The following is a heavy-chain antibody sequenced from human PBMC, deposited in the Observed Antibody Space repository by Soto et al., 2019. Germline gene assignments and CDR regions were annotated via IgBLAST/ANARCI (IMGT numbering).Heavy chain of an antibody. CDR2: IYYSGST. D-gene: IGHD5-12*01. J-gene: IGHJ3*02. CDR1: DGAISSSSYY. CDR3: ARLFGYSGYDFAFDI. Sequence: SETLYHTCTVSDGAISSSSYYWGWIRQPPGKGLEWIGSIYYSGSTYYNPSLKSRVTISVDTSKNQFSLKLSSVTAADTAVYYCARLFGYSGYDFAFDIWGQGTMVTVSS. V-gene: IGHV4-39*01.